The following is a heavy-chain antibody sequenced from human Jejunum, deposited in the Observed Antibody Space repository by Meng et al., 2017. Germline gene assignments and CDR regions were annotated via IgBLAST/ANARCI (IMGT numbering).Heavy chain of an antibody. V-gene: IGHV4-28*03. D-gene: IGHD6-6*01. J-gene: IGHJ4*02. Sequence: QVQLQESGPGLVKPSDTLSLTCAVSGNSVSSNNWWGWIRQPPGKGLEWIGDIYNSGTTYYSPSLKSRVTISVDKSKNQFSLKLNSVTAADTAVYYCARVDSSASFDYWGQGTLVTVSS. CDR2: IYNSGTT. CDR3: ARVDSSASFDY. CDR1: GNSVSSNNW.